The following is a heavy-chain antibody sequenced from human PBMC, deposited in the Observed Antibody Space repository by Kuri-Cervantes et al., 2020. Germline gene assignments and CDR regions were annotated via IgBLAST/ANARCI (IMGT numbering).Heavy chain of an antibody. CDR2: IYHSGST. D-gene: IGHD2-15*01. V-gene: IGHV4-39*06. Sequence: SETLTLTCTVSGRSISSSSYYWGWIRQPPGKGLEWIGSIYHSGSTYYNPSLKSRVTISVDTSKNQFPLKLNSVTPADTAVYYCAVGPEGYCSGGSCYSGSPYNWFDPWGQGTLVTVSS. J-gene: IGHJ5*02. CDR3: AVGPEGYCSGGSCYSGSPYNWFDP. CDR1: GRSISSSSYY.